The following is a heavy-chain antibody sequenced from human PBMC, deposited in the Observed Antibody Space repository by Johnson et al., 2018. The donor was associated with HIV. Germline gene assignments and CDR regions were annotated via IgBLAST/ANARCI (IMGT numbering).Heavy chain of an antibody. CDR2: ISYDGNNK. CDR3: ASGDELGDDAFDI. J-gene: IGHJ3*02. CDR1: EFTFSRFA. Sequence: QMQLVESGGGVVRPGRSLRLSCAACEFTFSRFAMHWVRQAPGKGLEWVAVISYDGNNKYYTDSVKGRFTISRDNAKNSLYLQMNSLRAEDTALYYCASGDELGDDAFDIWGQGTMVTVSS. D-gene: IGHD7-27*01. V-gene: IGHV3-30-3*01.